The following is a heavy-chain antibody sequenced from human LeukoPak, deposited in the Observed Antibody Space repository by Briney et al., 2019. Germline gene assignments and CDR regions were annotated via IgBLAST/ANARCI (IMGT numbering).Heavy chain of an antibody. V-gene: IGHV3-23*01. CDR1: GFTFSGYA. J-gene: IGHJ4*02. Sequence: GGSLRLSCAASGFTFSGYAMSWVRQAPGKGLEWVSSISGSGGTTYYADSVKGRFTISRDNSKNTLYLQMNSLRPDDMAVYYCAKGNGKAAAGSVVDYWGQGTLVTVSS. CDR3: AKGNGKAAAGSVVDY. D-gene: IGHD6-13*01. CDR2: ISGSGGTT.